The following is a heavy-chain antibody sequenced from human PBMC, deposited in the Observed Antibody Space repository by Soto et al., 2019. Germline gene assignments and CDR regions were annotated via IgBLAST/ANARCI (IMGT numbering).Heavy chain of an antibody. CDR2: ISSNGGST. V-gene: IGHV3-64*01. CDR3: ARRSNHFFYGHFDL. J-gene: IGHJ2*01. CDR1: GFTFSSYA. Sequence: EVQLVESGGGLVQPGGSLRLSCAASGFTFSSYAMHWVRLAPGKGLEYVSGISSNGGSTYYANSVKGRFTISRDNSKNTLYLQMGSLRAEDMAVYYCARRSNHFFYGHFDLWGRGTLVTVSS. D-gene: IGHD3-10*01.